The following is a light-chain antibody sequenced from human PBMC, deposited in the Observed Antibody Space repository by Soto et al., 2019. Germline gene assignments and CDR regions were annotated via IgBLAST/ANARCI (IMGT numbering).Light chain of an antibody. CDR2: EVS. CDR3: MQAIQFRT. J-gene: IGKJ4*01. CDR1: QSLLRRDGKTD. Sequence: DAVVTQTPLSLSVTPGQPASISCKTSQSLLRRDGKTDLFWYMQRPGQPPQLLMYEVSNRFSGVPDRFSGSGSGTEFTLKISRVEAEEVGVYYCMQAIQFRTFGGGTRVEIK. V-gene: IGKV2D-29*01.